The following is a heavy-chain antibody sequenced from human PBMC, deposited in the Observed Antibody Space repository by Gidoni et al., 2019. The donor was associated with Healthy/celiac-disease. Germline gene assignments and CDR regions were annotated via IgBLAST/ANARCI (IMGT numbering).Heavy chain of an antibody. J-gene: IGHJ4*02. CDR2: IYTSGST. Sequence: QVQLQESGPGLVKPSQTLSLPCTVSGGSISSGSYYWSWIRQPAGKGLEWIGRIYTSGSTNYNPSLKSRVTISVDTSKNQFSLKLSSVTAADTAVYYCARGGGSVIPFDYWGQGTLVTVSS. D-gene: IGHD2-15*01. CDR3: ARGGGSVIPFDY. CDR1: GGSISSGSYY. V-gene: IGHV4-61*02.